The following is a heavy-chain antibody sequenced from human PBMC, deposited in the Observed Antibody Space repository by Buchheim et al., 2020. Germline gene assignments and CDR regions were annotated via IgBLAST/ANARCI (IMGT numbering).Heavy chain of an antibody. J-gene: IGHJ6*02. CDR2: VWYSGST. CDR3: ARGLGTPTGGFYYGMDV. Sequence: QVQLQESGPGLVKPSETLSLTCSVSGGSISTGSLSSYYWTWIRQPPGRGLEWIGYVWYSGSTNYNPSLKSRVAISVDTSKNQFSLKLSSVTAADTAVYYCARGLGTPTGGFYYGMDVWGQGTT. V-gene: IGHV4-61*01. CDR1: GGSISTGSLSSYY. D-gene: IGHD7-27*01.